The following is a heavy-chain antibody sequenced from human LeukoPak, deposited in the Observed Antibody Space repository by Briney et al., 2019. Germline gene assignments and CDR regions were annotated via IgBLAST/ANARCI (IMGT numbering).Heavy chain of an antibody. CDR1: GGTFSNYA. CDR3: AKGNSYDILTGYSAPSYFDY. CDR2: VIPIFSTA. V-gene: IGHV1-69*06. Sequence: ASVKVSCKASGGTFSNYAIGWVRQAPGQGLEWMGGVIPIFSTANYAQKFQGRVTITADRSTSTAYMELNSLRAEDTAVYYCAKGNSYDILTGYSAPSYFDYWGQGTLVTVSS. D-gene: IGHD3-9*01. J-gene: IGHJ4*02.